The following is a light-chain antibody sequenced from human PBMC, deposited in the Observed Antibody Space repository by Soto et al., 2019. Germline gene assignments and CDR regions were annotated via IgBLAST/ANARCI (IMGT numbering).Light chain of an antibody. J-gene: IGLJ2*01. CDR1: SRDVGGYNY. V-gene: IGLV2-14*01. CDR3: SSYTGSSTLL. Sequence: QSVLTQPASVSGSPGQSITISCTGTSRDVGGYNYVSWYHQHPGKAPKLKIYEVSNRPSGVSNRFSGSKSGKTASLTISGLQAEDEGDYYCSSYTGSSTLLFGGGTKVTVL. CDR2: EVS.